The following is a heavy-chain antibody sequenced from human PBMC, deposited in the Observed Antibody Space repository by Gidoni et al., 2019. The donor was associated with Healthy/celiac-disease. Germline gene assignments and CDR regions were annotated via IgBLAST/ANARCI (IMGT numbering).Heavy chain of an antibody. Sequence: QVQLVQSGAEVKKPGASVKVACKASGYTFTSYGISWVREAPGQGLEWLGWISAYNGNTNYAQTIPGRVTMTTDTSTSTAYMALRSLRSDDTAVYYCAGDMGGIYSVYWGQGTLVTVSS. D-gene: IGHD1-26*01. CDR2: ISAYNGNT. J-gene: IGHJ4*02. V-gene: IGHV1-18*01. CDR1: GYTFTSYG. CDR3: AGDMGGIYSVY.